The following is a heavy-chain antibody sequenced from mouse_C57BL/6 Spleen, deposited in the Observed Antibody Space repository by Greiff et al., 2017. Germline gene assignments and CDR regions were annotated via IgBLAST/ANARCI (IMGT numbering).Heavy chain of an antibody. CDR1: GFNIKDYY. Sequence: VQLQQSGAELVKPGASVKLSCTASGFNIKDYYMHWVKQRTEQGLEWIGRIDPEDGETKYAPKFQGKATITAATTSNTAYLQQSSLTSEDTAVYYCARALPPHNGNYYAMDYWGQGTSVTVSS. V-gene: IGHV14-2*01. J-gene: IGHJ4*01. CDR3: ARALPPHNGNYYAMDY. CDR2: IDPEDGET. D-gene: IGHD6-1*01.